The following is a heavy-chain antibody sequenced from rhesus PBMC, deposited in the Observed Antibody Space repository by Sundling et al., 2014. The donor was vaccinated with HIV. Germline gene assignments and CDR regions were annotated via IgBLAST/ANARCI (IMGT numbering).Heavy chain of an antibody. J-gene: IGHJ6*01. CDR2: IYGGGGST. D-gene: IGHD1-44*02. V-gene: IGHV4-173*01. Sequence: QLQLQESGPGLVKPSETLSVTCAVSGGSISSSYWSWIRQAPGKGLEWIGRIYGGGGSTDYNPSLKSRVTISIDTSKNQFSLNLSSVTAADTAVYYCASQGGTGYALDSWGQGVVVTVSS. CDR1: GGSISSSY. CDR3: ASQGGTGYALDS.